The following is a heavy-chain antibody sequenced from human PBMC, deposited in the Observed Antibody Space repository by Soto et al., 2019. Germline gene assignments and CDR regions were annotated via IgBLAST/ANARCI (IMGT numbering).Heavy chain of an antibody. D-gene: IGHD6-6*01. CDR3: AGEYSSSSGYYYYYMDV. CDR2: IYYSGST. CDR1: GGSISSGGYY. Sequence: QVQLQESGPGLVKPSQTLSLTCTVSGGSISSGGYYWSWIRQHPGKGLEWIGYIYYSGSTYYNPSLKSRVNISVDTSKNQFSLKLSSVTAADTAVYYCAGEYSSSSGYYYYYMDVWGKGTTVTVSS. V-gene: IGHV4-31*03. J-gene: IGHJ6*03.